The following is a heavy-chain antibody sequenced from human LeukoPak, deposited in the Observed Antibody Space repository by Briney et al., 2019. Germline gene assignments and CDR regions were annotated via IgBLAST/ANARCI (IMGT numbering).Heavy chain of an antibody. J-gene: IGHJ4*02. CDR3: ARGMGASGSSLFDY. CDR2: IDTAGAP. V-gene: IGHV3-13*05. CDR1: GFTFSNYD. D-gene: IGHD3-10*01. Sequence: GGSLRLSCTASGFTFSNYDMHWVRQATGKGLEWVSGIDTAGAPFYPGSVKGRFTISRGNAKNSLYLQMNSLRAGDTAVYYCARGMGASGSSLFDYWGQGILVTVSS.